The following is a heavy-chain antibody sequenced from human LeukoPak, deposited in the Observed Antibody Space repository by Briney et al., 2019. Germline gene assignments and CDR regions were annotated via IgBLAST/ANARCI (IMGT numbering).Heavy chain of an antibody. CDR3: ARGRLQSPGDY. Sequence: SETLSLTCTVSGDSITSDSYYWAWVRQPPGKGLEWIGSVHPSGSTKYNPSLKSRVTISVDTSKNQFSLKLSSVTAADTAVYYCARGRLQSPGDYWGQGTLVTVSS. V-gene: IGHV4-39*07. CDR1: GDSITSDSYY. J-gene: IGHJ4*02. D-gene: IGHD5-24*01. CDR2: VHPSGST.